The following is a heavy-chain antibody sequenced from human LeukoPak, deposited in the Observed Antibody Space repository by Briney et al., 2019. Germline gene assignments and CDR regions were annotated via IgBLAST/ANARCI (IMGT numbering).Heavy chain of an antibody. CDR1: GGSISSSSYY. CDR2: IYTGGST. J-gene: IGHJ3*02. Sequence: PSETLSLTCTVSGGSISSSSYYWSWIRQPAGKGLEWIGRIYTGGSTNYNPSLKSRVTISVDTSKNQFSLKLSSVTAADTAVYYCAREVITFGGVIVYDAFDIWGQGTMVTVSS. D-gene: IGHD3-16*02. V-gene: IGHV4-61*02. CDR3: AREVITFGGVIVYDAFDI.